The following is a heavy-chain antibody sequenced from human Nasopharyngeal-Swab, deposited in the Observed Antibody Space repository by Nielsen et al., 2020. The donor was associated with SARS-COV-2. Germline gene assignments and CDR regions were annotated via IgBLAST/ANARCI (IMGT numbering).Heavy chain of an antibody. CDR1: GFTFSSYG. CDR2: IRYDGSNK. V-gene: IGHV3-30*02. D-gene: IGHD2-2*01. J-gene: IGHJ6*03. CDR3: AKDRYCSRTSCHYYYYYYMDV. Sequence: GGSLRLSCAASGFTFSSYGMHWVRQAPGKGLEWVAFIRYDGSNKYYADSVKGRFTISRDNSKNTLYLQMNSLRAEDTAVYYCAKDRYCSRTSCHYYYYYYMDVWGKGTTVTVSS.